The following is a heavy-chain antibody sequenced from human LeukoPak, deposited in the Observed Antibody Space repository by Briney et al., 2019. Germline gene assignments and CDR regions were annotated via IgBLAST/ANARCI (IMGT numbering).Heavy chain of an antibody. V-gene: IGHV1-18*01. Sequence: ASVKVSCKASGYTFTSYGISWVRQAPGQGLEWMGWISAYNGNTNYAQKLQGRVTMTTDTSTSTAYMELRSLRSDDTAVYYCAGPLSQKQWLPRSDVFDIGGQGKMVTVSS. D-gene: IGHD6-19*01. CDR3: AGPLSQKQWLPRSDVFDI. CDR1: GYTFTSYG. CDR2: ISAYNGNT. J-gene: IGHJ3*02.